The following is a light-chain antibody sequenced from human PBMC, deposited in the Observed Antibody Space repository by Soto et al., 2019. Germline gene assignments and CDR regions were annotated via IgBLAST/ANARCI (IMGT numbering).Light chain of an antibody. J-gene: IGKJ1*01. V-gene: IGKV1-5*03. CDR2: GVS. CDR1: QTISHW. CDR3: QQYGGYSWT. Sequence: DIQMTQSPSTLSASVGDRVTITCRASQTISHWLAWYQQKPGKAPNLLIYGVSILASGVPSRFSGTGSGTEFTLTISSLRPDDFATYYCQQYGGYSWTFGHGTKVEIK.